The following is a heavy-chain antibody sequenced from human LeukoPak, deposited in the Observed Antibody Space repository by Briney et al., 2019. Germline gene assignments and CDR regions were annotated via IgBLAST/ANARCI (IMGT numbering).Heavy chain of an antibody. CDR1: GGTFSSYA. CDR3: ARAVILLNIAAHFDY. V-gene: IGHV1-69*13. Sequence: VASVKVSCKASGGTFSSYAISWVRQAPGQGLEWMGGIIPIFGTANYAQKFQGRVTITADEPTSTAYMELSSLRSEDTAVYYCARAVILLNIAAHFDYWGQGTLVTVSS. D-gene: IGHD6-25*01. CDR2: IIPIFGTA. J-gene: IGHJ4*02.